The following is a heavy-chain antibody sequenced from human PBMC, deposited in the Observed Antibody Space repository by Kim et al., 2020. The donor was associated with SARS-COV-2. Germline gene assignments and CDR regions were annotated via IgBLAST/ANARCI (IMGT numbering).Heavy chain of an antibody. J-gene: IGHJ4*02. V-gene: IGHV6-1*01. CDR3: ARDRQRAGTGVDY. Sequence: YALSVKGRTTITPDTSKTPFSLQLNSGTPEDTAVYYCARDRQRAGTGVDYWGQGTLVTVSS. D-gene: IGHD6-19*01.